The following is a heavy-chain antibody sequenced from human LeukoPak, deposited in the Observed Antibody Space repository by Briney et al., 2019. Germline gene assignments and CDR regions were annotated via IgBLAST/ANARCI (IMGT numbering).Heavy chain of an antibody. CDR2: IHFSGST. V-gene: IGHV4-59*01. J-gene: IGHJ4*02. Sequence: SETLSLTCSVSGGSISSYYWSWIRQSPDKGLELIGYIHFSGSTDYNPSLKSRVTISVDTSKNQFSLRLSSVTAADTAVYYCARGFMGANFDYWGQGTLVTVSS. CDR1: GGSISSYY. D-gene: IGHD3-16*01. CDR3: ARGFMGANFDY.